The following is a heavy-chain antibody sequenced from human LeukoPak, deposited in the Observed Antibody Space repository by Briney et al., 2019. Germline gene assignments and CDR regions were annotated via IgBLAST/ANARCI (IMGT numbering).Heavy chain of an antibody. CDR1: VHLISSYY. CDR2: ISYSGST. V-gene: IGHV4-59*01. Sequence: SETLALICSFSVHLISSYYALCTRNPPGQALEWIGYISYSGSTNFNTSLKGRVTISVDTYKNQFSLKLSSVTAADTAAYYCAREGTAGTNLYWFYPWGQGALVTVS. J-gene: IGHJ5*02. D-gene: IGHD1-1*01. CDR3: AREGTAGTNLYWFYP.